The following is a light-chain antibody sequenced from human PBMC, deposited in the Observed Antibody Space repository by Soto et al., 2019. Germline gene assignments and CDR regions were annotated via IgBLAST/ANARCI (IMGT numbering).Light chain of an antibody. V-gene: IGLV2-18*02. CDR1: SSDVGSYNR. CDR2: EVT. CDR3: SSYTSSSTVV. J-gene: IGLJ2*01. Sequence: QSALTQPPSVSESPGQSVTISCTGTSSDVGSYNRVSWYQQPPGTAPKLMIYEVTNRHSGVPARFSGSKSGNTASLTISGLQAEDEADYYCSSYTSSSTVVFGGGTELTVL.